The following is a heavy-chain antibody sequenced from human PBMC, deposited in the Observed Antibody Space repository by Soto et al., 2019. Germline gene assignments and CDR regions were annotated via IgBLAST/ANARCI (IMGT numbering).Heavy chain of an antibody. D-gene: IGHD2-21*01. V-gene: IGHV3-30*18. Sequence: GSLRLSCAASGFTFSSYGMHWVRQAPGKGLEWVAVISYDGSNKYYADSVKGRFTISRDNSKNTLYLQMNSLRAEDTAVYYCAKIPGFYWGQGTLVTVSS. CDR2: ISYDGSNK. CDR1: GFTFSSYG. CDR3: AKIPGFY. J-gene: IGHJ4*02.